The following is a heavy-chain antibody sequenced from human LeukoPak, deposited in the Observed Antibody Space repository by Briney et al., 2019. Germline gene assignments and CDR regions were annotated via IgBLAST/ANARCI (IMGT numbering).Heavy chain of an antibody. J-gene: IGHJ5*02. CDR1: GGSISSGGYS. V-gene: IGHV4-30-2*01. CDR3: ARDGVQWLVRDWFDP. Sequence: SETLSLTCAVSGGSISSGGYSWSWIRQPPGKGLEWIGYIYHSGSTNYNPSLKSRVTISVDTSKNQFSLKLSSVTAADTAVYYCARDGVQWLVRDWFDPWGQGTLVTVSS. D-gene: IGHD6-19*01. CDR2: IYHSGST.